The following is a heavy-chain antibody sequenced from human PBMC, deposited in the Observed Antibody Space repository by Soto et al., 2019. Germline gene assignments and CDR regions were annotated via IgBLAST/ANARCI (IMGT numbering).Heavy chain of an antibody. D-gene: IGHD2-15*01. J-gene: IGHJ4*02. CDR3: ARAYCSGGSCTFDY. V-gene: IGHV3-21*01. Sequence: GGSLRLSCAASGFTFSSYSMNWVRQAPGKGLGWVSSISSSSSYIYYADSVKGRFTISRDNAKNSLYLQMNSLRAEDTAVYYCARAYCSGGSCTFDYWGQGNLVTGSS. CDR2: ISSSSSYI. CDR1: GFTFSSYS.